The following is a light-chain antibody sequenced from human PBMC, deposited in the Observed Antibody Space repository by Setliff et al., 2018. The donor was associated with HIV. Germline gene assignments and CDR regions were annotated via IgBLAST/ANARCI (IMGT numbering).Light chain of an antibody. CDR3: SSYVSSSTYV. CDR2: DVS. J-gene: IGLJ1*01. V-gene: IGLV2-14*03. CDR1: SSDVGGYNY. Sequence: SALTQPASVSGSPGQSITISCTGTSSDVGGYNYVSWYQHHPGKAPKLMIYDVSKRPSGVSNRFSGSKSGNTASLTISGLQAEDEADYYCSSYVSSSTYVFGTGTKVTVL.